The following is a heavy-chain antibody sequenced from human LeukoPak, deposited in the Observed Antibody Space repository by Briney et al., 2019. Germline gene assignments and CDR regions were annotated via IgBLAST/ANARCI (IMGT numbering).Heavy chain of an antibody. D-gene: IGHD1-14*01. Sequence: ASVKVSCKASGYTFTGYYIHWVRQAPGQGLEWMGRINPNSGSSNCAQKFQGRVTMTRDTSISTAYMELSRLRSDDTAVYYCARVSSPLQSNWLDPWGQGTLVTVSS. CDR1: GYTFTGYY. V-gene: IGHV1-2*06. J-gene: IGHJ5*02. CDR2: INPNSGSS. CDR3: ARVSSPLQSNWLDP.